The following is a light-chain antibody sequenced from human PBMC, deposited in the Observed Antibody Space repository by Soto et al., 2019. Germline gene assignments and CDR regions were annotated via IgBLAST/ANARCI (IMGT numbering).Light chain of an antibody. CDR3: KHYNDWPPWT. CDR1: QSVSTN. J-gene: IGKJ1*01. CDR2: GAS. Sequence: EVVLTQSPATLSLSPGERASLSCRASQSVSTNFAWYQQNPGQAPSLLIYGASTRATGIPARFSGSGSATEFTLTISSLQPEDVAVYYCKHYNDWPPWTFGQGTKVEIK. V-gene: IGKV3D-15*01.